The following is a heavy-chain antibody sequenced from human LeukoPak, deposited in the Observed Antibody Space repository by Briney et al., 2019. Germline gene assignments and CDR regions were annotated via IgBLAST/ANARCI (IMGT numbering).Heavy chain of an antibody. CDR3: TRVPSIAVAGIYYYYMDV. CDR1: GFTFGDYA. J-gene: IGHJ6*03. D-gene: IGHD6-19*01. CDR2: VRSKAYGGTT. Sequence: GGSLRLSCTASGFTFGDYAMSWFRQAPGKGLEWVGFVRSKAYGGTTEYAASVKGRFTISRDDSKSIAYLQMNSLKTEDTAVYYCTRVPSIAVAGIYYYYMDVWGKGTTVTVSS. V-gene: IGHV3-49*03.